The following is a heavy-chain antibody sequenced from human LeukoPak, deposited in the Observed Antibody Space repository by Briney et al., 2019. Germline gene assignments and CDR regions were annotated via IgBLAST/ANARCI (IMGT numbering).Heavy chain of an antibody. Sequence: PSETLSLTCSVSGDSFTSDYWSWIRQPPGKGLEWIGYISYTGSTKSNPALKSRVTISGDRSKNQFSLKMTSVTAADTAVYYCAKDRGYNFDAFDIWGQGTMVTVSS. CDR3: AKDRGYNFDAFDI. V-gene: IGHV4-59*01. CDR1: GDSFTSDY. CDR2: ISYTGST. D-gene: IGHD5-24*01. J-gene: IGHJ3*02.